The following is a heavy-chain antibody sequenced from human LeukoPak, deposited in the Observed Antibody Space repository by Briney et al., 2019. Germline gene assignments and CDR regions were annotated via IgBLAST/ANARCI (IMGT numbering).Heavy chain of an antibody. V-gene: IGHV3-23*01. Sequence: PGGSLRLSCAASGFTFSSYAMSWVRQAPGKGLEWVSTISGSGDSTYYADSVKGRFTISRDNSKNTLSVQMNTLRAEDTAIYYCAKDVSSSARSPRHYRGQGTLVTVSS. J-gene: IGHJ4*02. CDR3: AKDVSSSARSPRHY. CDR2: ISGSGDST. D-gene: IGHD6-6*01. CDR1: GFTFSSYA.